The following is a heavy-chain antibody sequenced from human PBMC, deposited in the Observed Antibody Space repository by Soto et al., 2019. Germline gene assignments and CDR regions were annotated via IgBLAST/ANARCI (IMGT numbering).Heavy chain of an antibody. V-gene: IGHV3-43*01. D-gene: IGHD5-18*01. CDR2: ISWDGGST. Sequence: GGSLRLSCAASGFTFDDYTMHWVRQAPGKGLEWVSLISWDGGSTYYADSVKGRCTISRDNSKNSLYLQMNSLRTEDTALYYCAKDIWARGYSYGDFDYWGQGTLVTVSS. CDR3: AKDIWARGYSYGDFDY. J-gene: IGHJ4*02. CDR1: GFTFDDYT.